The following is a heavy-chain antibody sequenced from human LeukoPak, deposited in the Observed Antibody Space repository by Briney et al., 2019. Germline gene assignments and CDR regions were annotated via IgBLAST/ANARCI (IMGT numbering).Heavy chain of an antibody. V-gene: IGHV3-7*01. CDR3: ARDIEAAGLFLDY. Sequence: GGPLRLSCAASGFTFSSYWMSWVRQAPGKGLEWVANMKYDGSEKYYVDSVKGRFTISRGNAKNSLYLQMNSLRAEDTAVYYCARDIEAAGLFLDYWGQGTLVTVSS. CDR1: GFTFSSYW. J-gene: IGHJ4*02. CDR2: MKYDGSEK. D-gene: IGHD6-13*01.